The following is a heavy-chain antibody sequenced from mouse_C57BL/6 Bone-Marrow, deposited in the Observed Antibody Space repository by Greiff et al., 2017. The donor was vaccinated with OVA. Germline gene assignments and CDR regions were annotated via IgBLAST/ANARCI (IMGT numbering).Heavy chain of an antibody. Sequence: EVQLQQSVAELVRPGASVKLSCTASGFNIKNTYMHWVKQRPEQGLEWIGRIDPANGNTKYAPKFQGKATITADTSSNTAYLQLSSLTSEDTAIYYCALNFPYYYGSSPSYFDYWGQGTTLTVSS. J-gene: IGHJ2*01. CDR3: ALNFPYYYGSSPSYFDY. V-gene: IGHV14-3*01. CDR2: IDPANGNT. CDR1: GFNIKNTY. D-gene: IGHD1-1*01.